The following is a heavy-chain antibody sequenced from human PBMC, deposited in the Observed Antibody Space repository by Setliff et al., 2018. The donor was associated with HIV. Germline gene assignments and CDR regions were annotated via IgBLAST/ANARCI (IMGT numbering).Heavy chain of an antibody. CDR1: GGSISSYY. Sequence: PSETLSLTCTVSGGSISSYYWSWIRQPPGKGLEWIGYIYTSGSTNYNPSLKGRVTISVDTSKNQFSLKLSSVTAADTAAYYCARGLSFYDPGGFDYWGQGTQVTVSS. V-gene: IGHV4-4*09. CDR3: ARGLSFYDPGGFDY. D-gene: IGHD3-22*01. CDR2: IYTSGST. J-gene: IGHJ4*02.